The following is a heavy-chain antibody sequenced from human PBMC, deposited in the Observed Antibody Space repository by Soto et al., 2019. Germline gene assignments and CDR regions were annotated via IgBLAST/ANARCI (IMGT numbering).Heavy chain of an antibody. CDR2: IGHSGDT. V-gene: IGHV4-34*01. Sequence: PSESMSLTGAVDDRSVVSYYWTCMREPAGEGMEWIGEIGHSGDTTYSPPLKSRVTISLDTSTNQFSLRLSSVTAADSAVYYCARGDTTSLVRGLIKNCFDPWGKGTLVTVS. CDR3: ARGDTTSLVRGLIKNCFDP. D-gene: IGHD3-10*01. J-gene: IGHJ5*02. CDR1: DRSVVSYY.